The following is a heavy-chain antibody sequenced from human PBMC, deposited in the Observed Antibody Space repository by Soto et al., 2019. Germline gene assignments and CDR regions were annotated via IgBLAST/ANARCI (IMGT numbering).Heavy chain of an antibody. CDR3: GSSWSSRAAAPRYYYMVF. V-gene: IGHV4-34*01. CDR2: INHSGST. CDR1: GGSFSGYY. J-gene: IGHJ6*02. D-gene: IGHD6-25*01. Sequence: SETLSLTCAVYGGSFSGYYWSWIRQPPGKGLEWIGEINHSGSTNYNPSLKSRVTISVDTSKNQFSLKLSSVTAADTAVYYCGSSWSSRAAAPRYYYMVFLGQGTTVTVSS.